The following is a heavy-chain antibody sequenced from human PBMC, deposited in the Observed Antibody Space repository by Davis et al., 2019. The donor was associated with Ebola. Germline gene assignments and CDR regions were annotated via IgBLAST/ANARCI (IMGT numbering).Heavy chain of an antibody. CDR2: IYYSGST. J-gene: IGHJ5*02. Sequence: MPSETLSLTCTVSGGSISSYYWSWIRQPPGKGLEWIGYIYYSGSTNYNPSLKSRVTISVDTSKNQLSLKVSSVTAADTAVYYCARVLRNWFDPWGQGTLVTVSS. CDR3: ARVLRNWFDP. CDR1: GGSISSYY. V-gene: IGHV4-59*01.